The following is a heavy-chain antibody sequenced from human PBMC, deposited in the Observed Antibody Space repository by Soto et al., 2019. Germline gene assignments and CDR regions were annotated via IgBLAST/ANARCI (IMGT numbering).Heavy chain of an antibody. CDR2: IIPIFGSA. V-gene: IGHV1-69*13. CDR1: GGTFSNYA. Sequence: LVKVSCKASGGTFSNYAITWVRQAPGQGLEWLGRIIPIFGSANYAQKFQGRVTITADESTTTAYMELSSLRSDDTAVYYCARGYYGSGSYYNVDWFDPWGQGTLVTVSS. J-gene: IGHJ5*02. CDR3: ARGYYGSGSYYNVDWFDP. D-gene: IGHD3-10*01.